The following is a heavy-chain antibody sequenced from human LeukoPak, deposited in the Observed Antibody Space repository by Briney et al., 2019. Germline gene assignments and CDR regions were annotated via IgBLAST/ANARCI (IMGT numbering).Heavy chain of an antibody. CDR2: ISAYNGNT. J-gene: IGHJ6*03. CDR3: ARVLWFGEEYYYYYYYMDV. V-gene: IGHV1-18*01. Sequence: ASVKVSCKASGYTFTSYGISWVRQAPGQGLEWMGWISAYNGNTNYAQKLQGRVTMTTDTSTSTAYMELRSLRSDDTAVYYCARVLWFGEEYYYYYYYMDVWGKGTTVTVSS. CDR1: GYTFTSYG. D-gene: IGHD3-10*01.